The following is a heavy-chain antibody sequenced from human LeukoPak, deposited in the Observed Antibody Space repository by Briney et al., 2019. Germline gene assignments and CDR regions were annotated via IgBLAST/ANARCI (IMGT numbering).Heavy chain of an antibody. CDR2: ISAYNGNT. Sequence: ASVKVSCKASGYTFTSYGISWVRQAPGQGLEWMGWISAYNGNTNYAQKLQGRVTMTTDTSTSTAYMELRSLRPDDTAVYCCARVMIVVFITGDAFDIWGQGTMVTVSS. J-gene: IGHJ3*02. CDR3: ARVMIVVFITGDAFDI. CDR1: GYTFTSYG. V-gene: IGHV1-18*01. D-gene: IGHD3-22*01.